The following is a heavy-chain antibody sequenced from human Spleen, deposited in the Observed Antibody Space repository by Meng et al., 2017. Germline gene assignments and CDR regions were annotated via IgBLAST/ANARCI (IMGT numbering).Heavy chain of an antibody. Sequence: GESLKISCAASGFTFSTYSMHWVRQAPGQGLEWVSAISGGGRSTYYADAVKGRFALSRDNSKNKQYLKMNSLRADDTAVYYCAKFYSSGWITTDFDFWGQGTLVTVSS. V-gene: IGHV3-23*01. CDR2: ISGGGRST. CDR1: GFTFSTYS. J-gene: IGHJ4*02. D-gene: IGHD6-19*01. CDR3: AKFYSSGWITTDFDF.